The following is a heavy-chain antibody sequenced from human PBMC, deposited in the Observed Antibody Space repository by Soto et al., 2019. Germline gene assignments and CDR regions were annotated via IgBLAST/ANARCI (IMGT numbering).Heavy chain of an antibody. CDR3: ASRKSSPYFDY. V-gene: IGHV4-30-4*08. J-gene: IGHJ4*02. CDR2: IYYSGST. Sequence: TLSLACTVSGGSISSSSYYWGSIRQPPGKGLEWIGYIYYSGSTYYNPSLKSRVTISVDTSKNQFSLKLSYVTAADTAVYYCASRKSSPYFDYWGQGTLVTVSS. D-gene: IGHD3-10*01. CDR1: GGSISSSSYY.